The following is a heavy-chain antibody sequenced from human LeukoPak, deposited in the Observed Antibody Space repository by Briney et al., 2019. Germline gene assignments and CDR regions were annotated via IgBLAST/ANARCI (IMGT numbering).Heavy chain of an antibody. J-gene: IGHJ4*02. CDR2: MFYNGAT. CDR1: GGSISSNDY. Sequence: SETLSLTCSVSGGSISSNDYWGWIRQPPGKGLEWIGTMFYNGATKSNPSLSSRVTMSIDTSKNQLSLKLRSVTAADTAVYYCAREARFALPVVGSGDYWGQGTLVTVSS. CDR3: AREARFALPVVGSGDY. D-gene: IGHD6-19*01. V-gene: IGHV4-39*07.